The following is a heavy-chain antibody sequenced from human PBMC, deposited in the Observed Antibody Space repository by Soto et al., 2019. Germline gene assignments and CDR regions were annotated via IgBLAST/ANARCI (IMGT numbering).Heavy chain of an antibody. CDR3: ARGRLLWFGEDEQVLDV. CDR1: GGSISSSNX. J-gene: IGHJ6*02. D-gene: IGHD3-10*01. Sequence: QVQLQESGPGLVKPSGTLSLTCAVSGGSISSSNXXXXXXXXXXKGLEWIGEIYHSGSTNYNPSLKSRVTXSVXXXKXQXXXXXXXXTXXDTAVYYCARGRLLWFGEDEQVLDVWGQGTTVTVSS. V-gene: IGHV4-4*02. CDR2: IYHSGST.